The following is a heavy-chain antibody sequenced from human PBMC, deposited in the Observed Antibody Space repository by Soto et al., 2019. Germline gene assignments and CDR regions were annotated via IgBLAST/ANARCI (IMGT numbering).Heavy chain of an antibody. D-gene: IGHD2-15*01. CDR2: INPTSGRT. Sequence: QVQLVQSGAEVKKPGASVKVSCKASGYTFIGYYIHWVRQAPGQGLEWMGWINPTSGRTNYAQKFQGRVTMTKDTSISTNYMDLSRLRSDDTAVYYCARYCSSVSCYDEIWGQGTMVTVSS. J-gene: IGHJ3*02. CDR1: GYTFIGYY. V-gene: IGHV1-2*02. CDR3: ARYCSSVSCYDEI.